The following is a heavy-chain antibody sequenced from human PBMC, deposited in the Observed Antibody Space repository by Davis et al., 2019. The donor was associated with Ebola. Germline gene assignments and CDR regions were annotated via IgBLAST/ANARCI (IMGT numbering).Heavy chain of an antibody. J-gene: IGHJ4*02. CDR2: INPSGGST. CDR1: GYTFTSYY. V-gene: IGHV1-46*01. CDR3: ARDTYYYGSGSLLTDYFDY. D-gene: IGHD3-10*01. Sequence: AALVKVSCKASGYTFTSYYMHWVRQAPGQGLEWMGIINPSGGSTNYAQKLQGRVTMTTDTSTSTAYMELRSLRSDDTAVYYCARDTYYYGSGSLLTDYFDYWGQGTLVTVSS.